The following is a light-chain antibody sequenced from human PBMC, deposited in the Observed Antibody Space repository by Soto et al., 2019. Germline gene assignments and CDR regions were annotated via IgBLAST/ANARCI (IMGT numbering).Light chain of an antibody. CDR2: AES. J-gene: IGKJ1*01. Sequence: DIQMTQSPSSLFASVGDRVTITCRASQSISSYLNWYQQKPGKAPKLLIYAESSLQSGVPSRFSGSGSGTDFTLTISSLQPEDFATYYCQQSYSTPRTFGQGTKVEIK. CDR1: QSISSY. CDR3: QQSYSTPRT. V-gene: IGKV1-39*01.